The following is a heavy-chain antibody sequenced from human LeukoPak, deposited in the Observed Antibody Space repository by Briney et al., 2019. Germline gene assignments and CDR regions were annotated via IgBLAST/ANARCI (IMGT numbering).Heavy chain of an antibody. CDR2: ISSSGSTI. J-gene: IGHJ4*02. V-gene: IGHV3-48*03. CDR1: GFTFSSYE. Sequence: PGGSLRLSCAASGFTFSSYEMNWVRQAPGKGLEWVSYISSSGSTIYYADSVKGRFTISRDNAKNSLYLQMNSLRAEDTAVYYCAGDGYDSSGYYYDVWYFDYWGQGTLVTVSS. CDR3: AGDGYDSSGYYYDVWYFDY. D-gene: IGHD3-22*01.